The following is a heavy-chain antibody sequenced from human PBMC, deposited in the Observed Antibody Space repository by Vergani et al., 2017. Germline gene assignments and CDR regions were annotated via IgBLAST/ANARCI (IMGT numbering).Heavy chain of an antibody. D-gene: IGHD6-13*01. J-gene: IGHJ6*02. CDR3: ATYQQLVFTDPIGDV. V-gene: IGHV1-24*01. Sequence: QVQLVQSGAEVKKPGASVKVSCKVSGYTLTELSMLWVRQAPGKGLEWMGGFDPEDGETIYAQKCQGRVTMTEETSTDTAYMELSSLRSEDTAVYYCATYQQLVFTDPIGDVWGQGTTVTVSS. CDR1: GYTLTELS. CDR2: FDPEDGET.